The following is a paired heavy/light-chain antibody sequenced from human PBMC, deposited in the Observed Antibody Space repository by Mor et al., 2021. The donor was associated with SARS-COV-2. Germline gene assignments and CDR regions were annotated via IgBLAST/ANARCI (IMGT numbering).Heavy chain of an antibody. CDR2: MNPDTGNT. CDR1: GYTFTSYD. V-gene: IGHV1-8*01. J-gene: IGHJ4*02. Sequence: QVQLVQSGAEVKKPGASMKVSCKASGYTFTSYDINWVRQASGQGLEWMGWMNPDTGNTGYAQKFQARVTMTRNTSMSTAYMELSSLRSEDTAVYYCARGPRKISGYSYGSFDYWGQGTLVTVSS. D-gene: IGHD5-18*01. CDR3: ARGPRKISGYSYGSFDY.
Light chain of an antibody. CDR1: SSNIGSNT. CDR3: AAWDDSLNGYV. CDR2: SHN. J-gene: IGLJ1*01. Sequence: QSVLTQPPSASGTPGQRVTISCSGSSSNIGSNTVNWYQQLPGTAPKLLIYSHNQRPSGVPDRFSGSKSGTSASLAISGLQSEDEADYYCAAWDDSLNGYVFGTGTKVTVL. V-gene: IGLV1-44*01.